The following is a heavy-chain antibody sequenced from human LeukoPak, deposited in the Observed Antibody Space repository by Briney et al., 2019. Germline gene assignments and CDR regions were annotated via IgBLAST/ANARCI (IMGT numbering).Heavy chain of an antibody. V-gene: IGHV3-66*01. J-gene: IGHJ4*02. Sequence: GGSLRLSCAASEFSVGSNYMSWVRQAPGNGLEWVLLIYSGGSTNYADSVKGRFTISRDSSKNTLYLQMNSLRAEDTAVYYCARGPSGYHNIGGQGTLVTVSS. CDR1: EFSVGSNY. CDR3: ARGPSGYHNI. CDR2: IYSGGST. D-gene: IGHD5-12*01.